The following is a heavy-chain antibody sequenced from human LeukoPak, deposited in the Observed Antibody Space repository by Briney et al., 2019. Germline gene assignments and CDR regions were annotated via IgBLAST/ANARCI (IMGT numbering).Heavy chain of an antibody. CDR3: ARDTMIVVVDAFDI. V-gene: IGHV4-61*02. J-gene: IGHJ3*02. D-gene: IGHD3-22*01. CDR2: IYTSGST. CDR1: GDSISSGSYY. Sequence: SETLSLTCTVSGDSISSGSYYWSWIRQPAGKGLEWIGRIYTSGSTNYNPSLKSRVTISVDTSKNQFSLKLSSVTAADTAVYYCARDTMIVVVDAFDIWGQGTMVTVSS.